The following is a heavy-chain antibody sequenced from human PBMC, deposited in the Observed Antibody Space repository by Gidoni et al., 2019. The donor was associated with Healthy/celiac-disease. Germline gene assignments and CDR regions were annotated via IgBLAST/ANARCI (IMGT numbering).Heavy chain of an antibody. J-gene: IGHJ4*02. D-gene: IGHD2-2*01. CDR1: GFTFSNAL. Sequence: EVQLVESGGGLVKPGGALRLYCAASGFTFSNALMSWVRQAPGKGLEWVGRIKSKTDGGTTDYAAPVKGRFTISRDDSKNTLYLQMNSLKTEDTAVYYCTTEVHAPYAFDYWGQGTLVTVSS. CDR2: IKSKTDGGTT. CDR3: TTEVHAPYAFDY. V-gene: IGHV3-15*01.